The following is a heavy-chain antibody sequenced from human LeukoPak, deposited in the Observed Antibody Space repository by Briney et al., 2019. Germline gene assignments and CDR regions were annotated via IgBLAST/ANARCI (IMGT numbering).Heavy chain of an antibody. CDR2: IYPGDSDT. Sequence: GESLKIPCKGSGYSFTSYWIGWVRQMPGKGLEWMGIIYPGDSDTRYSPSFQGQVTISADKSISTAYLQWSSLKASDTAMYYCARSSTYYYDSSGYYYPPNYWGQGTLVTVSS. J-gene: IGHJ4*02. CDR3: ARSSTYYYDSSGYYYPPNY. D-gene: IGHD3-22*01. CDR1: GYSFTSYW. V-gene: IGHV5-51*01.